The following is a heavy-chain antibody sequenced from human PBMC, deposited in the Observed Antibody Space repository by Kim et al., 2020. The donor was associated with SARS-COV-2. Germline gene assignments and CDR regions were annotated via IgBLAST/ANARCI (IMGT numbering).Heavy chain of an antibody. CDR2: IMKNGSTK. V-gene: IGHV3-7*03. CDR3: MRGGGGDY. J-gene: IGHJ4*02. Sequence: GGSLRLSCAASGFTFSSYYMTWVRQAPGKGLEWVGYIMKNGSTKYYTDSVKGRFTISRDNAKNSLYLQMNSLRAEDTAVYYCMRGGGGDYCGEG. CDR1: GFTFSSYY. D-gene: IGHD2-21*01.